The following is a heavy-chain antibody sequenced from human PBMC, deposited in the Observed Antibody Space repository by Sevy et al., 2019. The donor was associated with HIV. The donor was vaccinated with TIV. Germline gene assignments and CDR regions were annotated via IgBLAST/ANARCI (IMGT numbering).Heavy chain of an antibody. V-gene: IGHV1-2*06. D-gene: IGHD6-13*01. CDR2: INPDNGAT. Sequence: ASVKVSCKTSGYYFTLYSLSWVRQAPGQGLEWMGRINPDNGATKYPQKFQGRVTMTRDTSISTFYMDLSRLRSDDTAVYYCARGVAAPAPGHIEYWGQGTLVTVSS. J-gene: IGHJ4*02. CDR3: ARGVAAPAPGHIEY. CDR1: GYYFTLYS.